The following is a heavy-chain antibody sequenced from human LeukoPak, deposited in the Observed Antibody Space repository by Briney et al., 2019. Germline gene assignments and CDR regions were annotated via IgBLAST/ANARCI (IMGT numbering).Heavy chain of an antibody. J-gene: IGHJ6*03. D-gene: IGHD1-7*01. CDR2: ISSSGGST. V-gene: IGHV3-23*01. CDR1: GFTFSNYA. Sequence: PGGSLRLSCAASGFTFSNYAMSWVRQAPGKGLEWVSAISSSGGSTYYADSVKGRFTIYRDNSKNTLYLQMNSLRAEDTAVYYCARDRNWNCSFRLSYYMDVWGKGTTVTVPS. CDR3: ARDRNWNCSFRLSYYMDV.